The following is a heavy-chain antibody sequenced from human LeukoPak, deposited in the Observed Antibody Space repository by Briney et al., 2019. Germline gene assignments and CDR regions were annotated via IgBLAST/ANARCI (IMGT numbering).Heavy chain of an antibody. CDR3: AKDLRYNWNLGNAFDI. D-gene: IGHD1-1*01. CDR1: GFTFSSYG. V-gene: IGHV3-30*18. Sequence: GALRLSCAASGFTFSSYGMHWVRQAPGKGLEWVAVISYDGSNKYYADSVKGRLTISRDNSKNTLYLQMNSLRAEDTAVYYCAKDLRYNWNLGNAFDIWGQGTMVTVSS. CDR2: ISYDGSNK. J-gene: IGHJ3*02.